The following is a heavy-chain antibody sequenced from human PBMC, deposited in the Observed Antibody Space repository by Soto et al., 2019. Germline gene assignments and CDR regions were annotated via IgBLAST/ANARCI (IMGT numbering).Heavy chain of an antibody. V-gene: IGHV3-33*01. CDR1: GFTFSSYG. Sequence: GGSLRLSCAASGFTFSSYGMHWVRQAPGKGLEWVAVIWYDGSNKYYADSVKGRFTISRDNSKNTLYLQMNSLRAEDTAVYYCARDLNGSGREEDIWGQETMVNVS. CDR2: IWYDGSNK. J-gene: IGHJ3*02. CDR3: ARDLNGSGREEDI. D-gene: IGHD3-10*01.